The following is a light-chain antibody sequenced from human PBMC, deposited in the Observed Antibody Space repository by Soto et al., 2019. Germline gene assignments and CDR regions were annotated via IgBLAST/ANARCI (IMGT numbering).Light chain of an antibody. CDR2: GAS. CDR1: QSVDDN. V-gene: IGKV3-15*01. Sequence: IVMTQSPATLSVSPGERATLSCRASQSVDDNLAWYQQKPGQAPRLLIYGASTRATGIPARFSGSGSGTEFTLTISRLEPEDLAVYYCQQYGNSPPYTFGQGTKVDIK. CDR3: QQYGNSPPYT. J-gene: IGKJ2*01.